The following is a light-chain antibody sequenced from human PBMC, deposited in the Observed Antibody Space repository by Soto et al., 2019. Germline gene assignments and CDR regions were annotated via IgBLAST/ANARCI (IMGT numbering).Light chain of an antibody. J-gene: IGLJ1*01. CDR2: THV. V-gene: IGLV1-40*01. CDR1: SSNIGAGSD. CDR3: LSYDSSLSAFYV. Sequence: QSVLTQPPSVSGAPGQRVTISCTGSSSNIGAGSDVHWYQQLPRTAPKLLIFTHVNRPSGVPARCSGSKSGTSASLAITGLQAEDEAEYYCLSYDSSLSAFYVFGTGTKLTVL.